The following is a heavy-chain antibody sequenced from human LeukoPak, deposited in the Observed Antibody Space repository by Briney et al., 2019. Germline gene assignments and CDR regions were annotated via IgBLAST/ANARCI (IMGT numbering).Heavy chain of an antibody. CDR3: PRVFRFHDAFDF. CDR1: GFTLSDHY. J-gene: IGHJ3*01. D-gene: IGHD3-10*01. Sequence: GGSLRLSCAASGFTLSDHYIDWVRQAPGKGLEWVGRARDKANSYTTEYAASVKGRFTISRDDSMNSVYLQMNSLKTEDTAVYSCPRVFRFHDAFDFWGQGTMVTVSS. V-gene: IGHV3-72*01. CDR2: ARDKANSYTT.